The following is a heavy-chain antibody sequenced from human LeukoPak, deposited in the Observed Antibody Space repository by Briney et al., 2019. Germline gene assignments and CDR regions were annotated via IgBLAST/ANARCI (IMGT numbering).Heavy chain of an antibody. Sequence: GGSLRLSCAVSGFTFSTYWMSWVRQAPGKGLEWVANIKQDGSDKHFVDSVKGRFTISRDNAKNSLYLQMNSLRAEDTAMYYCARDRAQYFGARGYFDYWGQGTLVTVSS. CDR3: ARDRAQYFGARGYFDY. CDR1: GFTFSTYW. CDR2: IKQDGSDK. D-gene: IGHD3-3*01. J-gene: IGHJ4*03. V-gene: IGHV3-7*01.